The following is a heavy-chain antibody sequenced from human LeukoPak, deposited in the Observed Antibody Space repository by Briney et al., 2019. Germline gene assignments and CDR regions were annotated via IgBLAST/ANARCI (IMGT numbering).Heavy chain of an antibody. CDR3: ARRGAMTGWFDP. CDR1: GGSMSGYY. J-gene: IGHJ5*02. CDR2: IYHTGSA. Sequence: SETLSLTCSVSGGSMSGYYWSWIRQSAGMGLEWIGYIYHTGSAHYNPSLESRVTISIDMSRSQFSLRLRSVTASDTAVYYCARRGAMTGWFDPWGQGTLVTASS. D-gene: IGHD6-25*01. V-gene: IGHV4-59*08.